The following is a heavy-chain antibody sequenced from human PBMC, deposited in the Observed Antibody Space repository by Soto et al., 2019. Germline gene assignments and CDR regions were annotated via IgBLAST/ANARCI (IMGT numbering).Heavy chain of an antibody. J-gene: IGHJ4*02. Sequence: QVQLQQWGAGLLKPSETLSLTCAVYGGSFSGYYWSWIRQHPGKGLEWIGEINHSGSTNYHPSLKSRVTISVDTSKNQFSLKLSSVTAADTAVYYCARGRWLGYWGQGTLVTVSS. CDR1: GGSFSGYY. CDR2: INHSGST. D-gene: IGHD2-15*01. CDR3: ARGRWLGY. V-gene: IGHV4-34*01.